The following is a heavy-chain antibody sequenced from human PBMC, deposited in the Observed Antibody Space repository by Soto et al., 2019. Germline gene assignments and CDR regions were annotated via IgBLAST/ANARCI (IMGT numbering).Heavy chain of an antibody. Sequence: QLRLQQSGPGLVEPSQTLSLICSVPDDSMRSGGYYWTWIRQLPGKGLQWIGFIHYSGSTLYSPSIRSRVSRSMKMCDTQVPLRLGSVTAADTDIYYCLRGKDKDDSSFWNHWGQGTPVTVSS. CDR1: DDSMRSGGYY. D-gene: IGHD6-6*01. CDR3: LRGKDKDDSSFWNH. V-gene: IGHV4-31*03. J-gene: IGHJ5*02. CDR2: IHYSGST.